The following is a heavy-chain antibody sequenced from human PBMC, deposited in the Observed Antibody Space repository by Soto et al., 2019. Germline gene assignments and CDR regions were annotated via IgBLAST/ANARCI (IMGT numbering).Heavy chain of an antibody. CDR1: GFTFSSYA. D-gene: IGHD2-21*01. CDR2: ISGSGGST. J-gene: IGHJ6*02. V-gene: IGHV3-23*01. CDR3: AKVIRIAVSIHYYGMDV. Sequence: QPGGSLRLSCAASGFTFSSYAMSWVRQAPGKGLEWVSAISGSGGSTYYADSVKGRFTISRDNSKNTLYLQMNSLRAEDTAVYYCAKVIRIAVSIHYYGMDVWGQGTTVTVSS.